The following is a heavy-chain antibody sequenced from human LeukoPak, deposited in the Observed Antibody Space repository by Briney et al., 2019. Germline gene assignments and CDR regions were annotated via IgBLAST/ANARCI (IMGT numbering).Heavy chain of an antibody. D-gene: IGHD5-18*01. CDR1: GGTFSSYA. Sequence: GASVKVSCKASGGTFSSYAISWVRQAPGQGLEWMGGIIPMFGTADYAQKFQGRVTITTDESTSTAYMELSSLRSEDTAVCYCARDRDTAMGLFDYWGQGTLATVSS. J-gene: IGHJ4*02. V-gene: IGHV1-69*05. CDR2: IIPMFGTA. CDR3: ARDRDTAMGLFDY.